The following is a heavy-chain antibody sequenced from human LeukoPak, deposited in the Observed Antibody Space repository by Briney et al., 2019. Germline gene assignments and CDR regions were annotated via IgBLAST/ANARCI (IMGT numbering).Heavy chain of an antibody. J-gene: IGHJ5*02. D-gene: IGHD4-11*01. CDR1: GFTVSSNY. Sequence: PGGSLRLSCAASGFTVSSNYMSWVRQAPGKGLEWVSVIYSGGSTYYADSVKGRFTISRDNSKNTLYPQMNSLRAEDTAVYYCASRATVTTDRFWFDPWGQGTLVTVSS. CDR3: ASRATVTTDRFWFDP. CDR2: IYSGGST. V-gene: IGHV3-53*01.